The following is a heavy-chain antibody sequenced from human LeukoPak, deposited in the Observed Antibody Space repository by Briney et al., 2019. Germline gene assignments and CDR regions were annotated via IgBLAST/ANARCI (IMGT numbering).Heavy chain of an antibody. CDR1: GFTFSSYS. CDR2: ISSSSSTI. D-gene: IGHD3-3*01. J-gene: IGHJ4*02. V-gene: IGHV3-48*02. CDR3: ARHAADDFWSGYFSDDY. Sequence: GGSLRLSCAASGFTFSSYSMNWVRQAPGKGLEWVSYISSSSSTIYYADSVKGRFTISRDNAENSLYLQMNSLRDEDTAVYYCARHAADDFWSGYFSDDYWGQGTLVTVSS.